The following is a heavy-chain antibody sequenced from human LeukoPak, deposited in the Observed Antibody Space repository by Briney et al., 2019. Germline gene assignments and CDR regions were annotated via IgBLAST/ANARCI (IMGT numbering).Heavy chain of an antibody. J-gene: IGHJ4*02. CDR2: INHSGST. CDR3: ARGGSSGWYGQGYFDY. Sequence: SETLSLTCAVYGGSFSGYYWSWIRQPPGKGLEWSGEINHSGSTNYNPSLKRLVTISVDTSKNQFSLKLSSVTAADTAVYYCARGGSSGWYGQGYFDYWGQGTLVTVSS. D-gene: IGHD6-19*01. CDR1: GGSFSGYY. V-gene: IGHV4-34*01.